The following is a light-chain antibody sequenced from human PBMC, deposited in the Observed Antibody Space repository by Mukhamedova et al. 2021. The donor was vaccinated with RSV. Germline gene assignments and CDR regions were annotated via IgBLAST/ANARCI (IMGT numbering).Light chain of an antibody. Sequence: ISCTRSTGSIAAYYVQWFRQRPASSPTMVIYEYTRRPSGVPVRFSGSVDSSSNSASLTISGLQTEDEADFYCQSSDDTNHVVFGGG. CDR2: EYT. CDR1: TGSIAAYY. J-gene: IGLJ2*01. CDR3: QSSDDTNHVV. V-gene: IGLV6-57*01.